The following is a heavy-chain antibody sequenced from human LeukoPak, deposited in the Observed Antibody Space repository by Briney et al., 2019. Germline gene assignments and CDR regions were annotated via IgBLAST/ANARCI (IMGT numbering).Heavy chain of an antibody. CDR2: ISDSGST. CDR3: ARYDYGDSWFDP. Sequence: SETLSLTCTVSGGSMNNYYWSWIRQAPGKGLEWIGYISDSGSTDYNPSLRSRVTISVDTSKNQFSLKLSSVTAADTALYYCARYDYGDSWFDPWGQGTLDTVSS. CDR1: GGSMNNYY. J-gene: IGHJ5*02. D-gene: IGHD4-17*01. V-gene: IGHV4-59*01.